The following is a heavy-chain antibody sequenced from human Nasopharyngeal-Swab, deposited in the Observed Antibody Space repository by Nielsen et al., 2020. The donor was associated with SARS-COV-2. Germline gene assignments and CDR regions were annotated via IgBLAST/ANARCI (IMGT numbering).Heavy chain of an antibody. Sequence: GESLKISCAASGFTFSSYAMNWVRQAPGKGLEWVSAISGSDASTYYADSVKGRFTVSRDNSKNTLYLQMNSLRAEDTAVYYCAKGAVGGAVAGTQYFQHWGQGTQVTVSS. CDR2: ISGSDAST. V-gene: IGHV3-23*01. D-gene: IGHD6-19*01. CDR1: GFTFSSYA. CDR3: AKGAVGGAVAGTQYFQH. J-gene: IGHJ1*01.